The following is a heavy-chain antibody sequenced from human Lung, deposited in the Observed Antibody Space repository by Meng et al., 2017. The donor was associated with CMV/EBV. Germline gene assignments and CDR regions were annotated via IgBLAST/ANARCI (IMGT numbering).Heavy chain of an antibody. D-gene: IGHD6-19*01. CDR3: ARDAGTIAVSGIGDY. V-gene: IGHV1-18*01. CDR1: GYIFTKYG. J-gene: IGHJ4*02. CDR2: ISAYNGDT. Sequence: ASVXVSXKASGYIFTKYGVNWMRQAPGQGPEWMGWISAYNGDTMYAPKVQGRVTMTTDTSTSTAYMELRGLRSDDTAVYYCARDAGTIAVSGIGDYWGQEXLVTVSS.